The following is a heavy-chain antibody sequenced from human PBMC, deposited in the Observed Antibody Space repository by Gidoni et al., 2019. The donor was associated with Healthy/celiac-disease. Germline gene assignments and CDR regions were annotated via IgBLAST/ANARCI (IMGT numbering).Heavy chain of an antibody. Sequence: EVQLVESGGGLVKPGGSLRLSCAASGFTFSNAWMSWVRQAPGKGLEWVGRIKSKTDGGTTDYAAPVKGRFTISRDDSKNTLYLQMNSLKTEDTAVYYCTTNVVVTARGAFDIWGQGTMVTVSS. J-gene: IGHJ3*02. V-gene: IGHV3-15*01. CDR1: GFTFSNAW. D-gene: IGHD2-21*02. CDR2: IKSKTDGGTT. CDR3: TTNVVVTARGAFDI.